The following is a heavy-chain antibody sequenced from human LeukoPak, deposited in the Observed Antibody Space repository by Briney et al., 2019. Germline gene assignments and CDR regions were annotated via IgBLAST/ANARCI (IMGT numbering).Heavy chain of an antibody. CDR3: VKAAPGPHDAFDI. J-gene: IGHJ3*02. D-gene: IGHD6-13*01. CDR1: GDSISSYY. CDR2: IHYSGTT. V-gene: IGHV4-59*08. Sequence: PSETLSLTCTVSGDSISSYYWSWIRQPPGKGLEWIANIHYSGTTNYNPSLKSRVTISIDTSKNQFSLRLSSVTATDTAVYYCVKAAPGPHDAFDIWGQGTMVTVSP.